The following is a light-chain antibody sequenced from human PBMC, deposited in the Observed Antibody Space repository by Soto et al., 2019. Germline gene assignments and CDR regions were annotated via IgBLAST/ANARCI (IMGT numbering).Light chain of an antibody. Sequence: DIQMTQSPSTLSASVGDRVTIPCRSSQSISSWLAWYQQKPGKAPKLLIYEASSLKSGVPSRFSGSGSATDFPLTHSSLQPDDFAAYYCEDYSSSSVLTFGGGTKVDIK. CDR3: EDYSSSSVLT. J-gene: IGKJ4*01. CDR2: EAS. CDR1: QSISSW. V-gene: IGKV1-5*03.